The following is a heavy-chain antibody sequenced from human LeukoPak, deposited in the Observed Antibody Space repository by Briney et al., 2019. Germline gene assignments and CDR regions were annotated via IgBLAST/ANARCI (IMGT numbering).Heavy chain of an antibody. CDR3: ARLVRIAARPGAFDI. CDR2: IYYSGST. CDR1: GGSISSGGYY. V-gene: IGHV4-31*03. D-gene: IGHD6-6*01. J-gene: IGHJ3*02. Sequence: SQTLSLTCTVSGGSISSGGYYWSWIRQHPGKGLEWIGYIYYSGSTYYNPSLKSRVTISVDTSKNQFSLKLSSVTAADTAVYYCARLVRIAARPGAFDIWGQGTMVTVSS.